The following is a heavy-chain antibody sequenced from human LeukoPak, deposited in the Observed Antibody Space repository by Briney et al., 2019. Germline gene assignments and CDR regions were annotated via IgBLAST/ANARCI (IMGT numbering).Heavy chain of an antibody. CDR2: ISSSSSYI. J-gene: IGHJ4*02. CDR3: ARAEMATITFPDY. CDR1: GFTFSSYS. Sequence: GGSLRLSCAASGFTFSSYSMNWVRQAPGKGLEWVSSISSSSSYIYYADSVKGRFTISRDNAKNSLYLQMNSLRAEDTAVYYCARAEMATITFPDYWGQGTPVTVSS. D-gene: IGHD5-24*01. V-gene: IGHV3-21*01.